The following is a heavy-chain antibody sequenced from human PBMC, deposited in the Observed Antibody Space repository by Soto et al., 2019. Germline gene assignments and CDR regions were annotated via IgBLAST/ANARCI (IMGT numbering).Heavy chain of an antibody. CDR1: GYTFTDYY. J-gene: IGHJ1*01. CDR3: AREPYSSSWYREYFQH. V-gene: IGHV1-2*02. Sequence: QVQLVQSGADVKNPGASVKVSCKASGYTFTDYYMHWVRQAPGQGLEWMAWINPNNDVTNYAQKFQGRVTITADESTSTAYMELSSLRSEDTAVYYCAREPYSSSWYREYFQHWGQGTLVTVSS. D-gene: IGHD6-13*01. CDR2: INPNNDVT.